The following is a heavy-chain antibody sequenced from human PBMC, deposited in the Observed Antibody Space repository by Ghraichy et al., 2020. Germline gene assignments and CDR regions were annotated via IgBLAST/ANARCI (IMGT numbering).Heavy chain of an antibody. V-gene: IGHV1-18*01. CDR3: ARDQESLEGDGAVADNMGDY. J-gene: IGHJ4*02. CDR2: ISAYNGNT. CDR1: GYTFTSYG. Sequence: ASVKVSCKASGYTFTSYGISWVRQAPGQGLEWMGWISAYNGNTNYAQKLQGRVTMTTDTSTSTAYMELRSLRSDDTAVYYCARDQESLEGDGAVADNMGDYWGQGTLVTVSS. D-gene: IGHD6-19*01.